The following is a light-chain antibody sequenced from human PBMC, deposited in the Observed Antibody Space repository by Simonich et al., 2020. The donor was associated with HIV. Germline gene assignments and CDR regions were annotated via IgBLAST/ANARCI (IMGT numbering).Light chain of an antibody. Sequence: EIVMTQSPATLSVSPGERATLSCRASQSVSINLAWYQHKPGQAPRLLIYGASTRATGIPARFSGSGSGTEFTLSISSMQSEDFAVYYCQQYDRSPTWTFGQGTKVEIK. J-gene: IGKJ1*01. CDR2: GAS. CDR3: QQYDRSPTWT. V-gene: IGKV3-15*01. CDR1: QSVSIN.